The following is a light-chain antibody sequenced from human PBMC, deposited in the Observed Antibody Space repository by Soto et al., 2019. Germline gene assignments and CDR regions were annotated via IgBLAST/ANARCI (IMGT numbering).Light chain of an antibody. CDR2: GAS. J-gene: IGKJ5*01. CDR3: QQYKNWPPIT. V-gene: IGKV3-15*01. Sequence: EIVMTQSPATLSVSPGGRATLSCRASQSVGNHLAWYQQKPGQAPRLLIYGASNRATGVPARFSGSGSGTEFALTISSLQSEDFAIYYCQQYKNWPPITFGQGTRL. CDR1: QSVGNH.